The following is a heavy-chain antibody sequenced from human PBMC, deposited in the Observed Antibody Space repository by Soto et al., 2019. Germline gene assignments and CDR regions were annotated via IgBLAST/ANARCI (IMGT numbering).Heavy chain of an antibody. CDR1: GGTFSSYA. Sequence: QVQLVQSGAEVKKPGSSVKVFCKASGGTFSSYAISWVRQAPGQGLEWMGGIIPIFGTANYAQKFQGRVTITADESTSTAYMELSSLRSEDTAVYYCSLVLCSSTSCYTNYYYGMDVWGQGTTVTVSS. CDR2: IIPIFGTA. J-gene: IGHJ6*02. CDR3: SLVLCSSTSCYTNYYYGMDV. D-gene: IGHD2-2*02. V-gene: IGHV1-69*01.